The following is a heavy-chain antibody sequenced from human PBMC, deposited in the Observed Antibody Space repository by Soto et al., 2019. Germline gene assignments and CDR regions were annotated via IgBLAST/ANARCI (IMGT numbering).Heavy chain of an antibody. J-gene: IGHJ5*02. Sequence: SCKASWCTLSSYAFSWAGQPAGGRLEWIGRVYDSGSSNYNPSLKTRITMSLHRSRSQFSLSLYSVTAADTAVYYCARGVAETDFYPWANWFDLCGQGILVTVSS. CDR3: ARGVAETDFYPWANWFDL. CDR1: WCTLSSYA. V-gene: IGHV4-4*07. CDR2: VYDSGSS. D-gene: IGHD6-19*01.